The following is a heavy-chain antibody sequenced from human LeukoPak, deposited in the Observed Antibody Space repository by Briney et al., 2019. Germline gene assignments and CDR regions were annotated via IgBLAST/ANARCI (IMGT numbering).Heavy chain of an antibody. CDR3: AKDQSRFLDPIYLKNCFDY. D-gene: IGHD3-3*01. CDR1: GFTFSSYA. CDR2: ISGSGGST. V-gene: IGHV3-23*01. Sequence: GGSLRLSCAASGFTFSSYAMSWVRQAPGKGLEWVSAISGSGGSTYYADSVKGRFTISRDNSKNTLYLQMNSLRAEDTAVYYCAKDQSRFLDPIYLKNCFDYWGQGTLVTVSS. J-gene: IGHJ4*02.